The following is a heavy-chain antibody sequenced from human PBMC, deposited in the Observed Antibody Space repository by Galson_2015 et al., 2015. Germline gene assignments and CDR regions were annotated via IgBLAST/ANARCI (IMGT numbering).Heavy chain of an antibody. CDR1: GFTFSSYE. V-gene: IGHV3-48*03. D-gene: IGHD6-19*01. J-gene: IGHJ4*02. CDR2: ISSSGSTI. CDR3: AREGIAVAGFDY. Sequence: SLRLSCAASGFTFSSYEMNWVRQAPGKGLEWVSYISSSGSTIYYAVSVKGRFTISRDNAKNSLYLQMNSLRAEDMAVYYCAREGIAVAGFDYWGQGTLVTVSS.